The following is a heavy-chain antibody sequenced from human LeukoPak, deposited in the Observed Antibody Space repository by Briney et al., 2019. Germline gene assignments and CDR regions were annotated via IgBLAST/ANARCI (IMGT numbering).Heavy chain of an antibody. Sequence: GGSLRLSCAASGVTLSNYWMFWVRQVPGKGLVWVPRINSDGSSTNYADFVKGGLTISRDNAKKTLYLQMNSLRADDTAVYYCAASGVPASSGRIGYWGQGTLVTVSS. CDR2: INSDGSST. CDR3: AASGVPASSGRIGY. J-gene: IGHJ4*02. CDR1: GVTLSNYW. D-gene: IGHD3-10*01. V-gene: IGHV3-74*01.